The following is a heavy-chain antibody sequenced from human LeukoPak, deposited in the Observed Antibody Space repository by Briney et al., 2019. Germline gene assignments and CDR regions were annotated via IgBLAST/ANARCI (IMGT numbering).Heavy chain of an antibody. Sequence: PGGALRLSCAASRFTLSNYWMSWVRQAPGKGLEWVANIKQDGSEKYYVDSVKGLFTISRDNAKKTLHLQMDSLRVEDTALYYCARDPKISYGLGIHEYWGQGTQVTVSS. CDR2: IKQDGSEK. D-gene: IGHD5-18*01. J-gene: IGHJ4*02. V-gene: IGHV3-7*03. CDR1: RFTLSNYW. CDR3: ARDPKISYGLGIHEY.